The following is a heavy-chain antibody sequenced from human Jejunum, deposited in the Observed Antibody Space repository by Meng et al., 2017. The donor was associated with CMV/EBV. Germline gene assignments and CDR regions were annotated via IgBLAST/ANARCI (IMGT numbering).Heavy chain of an antibody. Sequence: AASGFTFSAYVRHWVRQAPGRGLEWVATKSYDGSSKYYADFVKSRFSISRDNSKNTMFLQMDSPRLDDTAVYYCARGLTGAATAYWGQGTLGTVSS. V-gene: IGHV3-30-3*01. CDR2: KSYDGSSK. D-gene: IGHD1-20*01. CDR3: ARGLTGAATAY. J-gene: IGHJ4*02. CDR1: GFTFSAYV.